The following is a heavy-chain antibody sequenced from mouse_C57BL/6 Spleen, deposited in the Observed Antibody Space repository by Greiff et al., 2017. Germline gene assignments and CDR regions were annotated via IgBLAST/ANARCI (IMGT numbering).Heavy chain of an antibody. J-gene: IGHJ4*01. V-gene: IGHV1-39*01. D-gene: IGHD2-5*01. CDR1: GYSFTDYN. Sequence: VQLKQSGPELVKPGASVKISCKASGYSFTDYNMNWVKQSNGKSLEWIGVINPNYGTTSYNQKFKGKATLTVDQSSSTAYMQLNSLTSEDSAVYNCERKAYYSNYDAMDYWGQGTSVTVAS. CDR3: ERKAYYSNYDAMDY. CDR2: INPNYGTT.